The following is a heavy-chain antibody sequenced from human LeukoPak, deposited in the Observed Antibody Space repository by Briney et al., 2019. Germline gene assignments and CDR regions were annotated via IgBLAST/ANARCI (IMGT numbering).Heavy chain of an antibody. CDR1: GGSISSYY. CDR3: AREKHTGDWFY. CDR2: IYYSGST. D-gene: IGHD7-27*01. V-gene: IGHV4-59*12. J-gene: IGHJ4*02. Sequence: SETLSLTCTVSGGSISSYYWSWIRQPPGKGLEWIGYIYYSGSTNYNPSLKSRVTISVDTSKNQFSLKLSSVTAADTAVYYCAREKHTGDWFYWGQGTLVTVSS.